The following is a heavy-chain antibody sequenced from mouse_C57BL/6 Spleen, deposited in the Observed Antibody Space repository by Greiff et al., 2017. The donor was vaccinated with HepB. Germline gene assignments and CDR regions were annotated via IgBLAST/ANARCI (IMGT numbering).Heavy chain of an antibody. CDR1: GFTFSSYA. CDR2: ISSGGDYI. CDR3: TRDGSSGYYFDY. D-gene: IGHD3-2*02. V-gene: IGHV5-9-1*02. J-gene: IGHJ2*01. Sequence: EVKLVESGEGLVKPGGSLKLSCAASGFTFSSYAMSWVRQTPEKRLEWVAYISSGGDYIYYADTVKSRFTISRDNARNTLYLQMSRLKSEDTAMYYCTRDGSSGYYFDYWGQGTTLTVSS.